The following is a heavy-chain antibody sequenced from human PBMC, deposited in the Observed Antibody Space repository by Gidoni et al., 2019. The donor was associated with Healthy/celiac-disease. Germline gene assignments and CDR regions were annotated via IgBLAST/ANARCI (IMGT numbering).Heavy chain of an antibody. V-gene: IGHV1-3*01. CDR1: GYTFTSYA. CDR3: ARDLSGGSGRGMDV. CDR2: TNPGNGNT. D-gene: IGHD3-10*01. J-gene: IGHJ6*02. Sequence: QVQLAQPGAALTKPGASVKVSCKASGYTFTSYAMHSVRPAPGPRLEWMGWTNPGNGNTKYSQKFQGRVTITRDTSASTAYMELSSLRSEDTAVYYCARDLSGGSGRGMDVWGQGTTVTVSS.